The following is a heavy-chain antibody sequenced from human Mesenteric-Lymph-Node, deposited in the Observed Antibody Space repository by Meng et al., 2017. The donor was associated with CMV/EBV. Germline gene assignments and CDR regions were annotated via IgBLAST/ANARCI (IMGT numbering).Heavy chain of an antibody. Sequence: SETLSLTCTVSNGSINSYSWSWIRQPPGKGLEWIASIDYSLNTDYNPSLRSRVTISLDTSKHEVSLRLTSVTGADTALYYCATTTGWTYYFGYWGQGTLVTVSS. J-gene: IGHJ4*02. V-gene: IGHV4-59*01. CDR1: NGSINSYS. D-gene: IGHD6-19*01. CDR3: ATTTGWTYYFGY. CDR2: IDYSLNT.